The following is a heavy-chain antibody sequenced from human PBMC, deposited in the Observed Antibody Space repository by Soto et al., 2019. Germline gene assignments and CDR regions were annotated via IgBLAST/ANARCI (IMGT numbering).Heavy chain of an antibody. J-gene: IGHJ4*02. CDR3: ARAVAVAADFDY. D-gene: IGHD6-19*01. V-gene: IGHV1-8*01. CDR2: MNPNSGNT. CDR1: GYTFTSYD. Sequence: ASVKVSCKASGYTFTSYDINWARQATGQGFEWMGWMNPNSGNTGYAQKFQGRVTMTRDTSITTAYMELSSLRSEDTAVYYCARAVAVAADFDYWGQGTLVTVSS.